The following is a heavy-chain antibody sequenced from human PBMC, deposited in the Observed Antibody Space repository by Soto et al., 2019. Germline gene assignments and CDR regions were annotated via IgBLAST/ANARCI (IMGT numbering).Heavy chain of an antibody. J-gene: IGHJ4*02. V-gene: IGHV4-31*03. CDR1: GGSISSGYY. CDR3: ARDLGKNYFDY. Sequence: SETLSLTCTVSGGSISSGYYWSWIRRHPGKGLEWIGNIYYSGSTSYNPSFRSRVTIPIETSQNQISLSLRSVTAADTAVYYCARDLGKNYFDYWGQGTLVTVSS. CDR2: IYYSGST.